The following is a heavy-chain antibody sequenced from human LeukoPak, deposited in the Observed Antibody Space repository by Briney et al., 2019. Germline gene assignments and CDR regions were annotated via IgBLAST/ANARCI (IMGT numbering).Heavy chain of an antibody. CDR1: GYTFTNYD. J-gene: IGHJ5*02. V-gene: IGHV1-8*01. CDR3: VRDGEGAAISVNYWFDP. D-gene: IGHD2-2*02. CDR2: MNPNSGNT. Sequence: GASVKVSCKASGYTFTNYDINWVRLATGQGLEWMGWMNPNSGNTGYAQKFQGRVTMTRNTSVSTAYMELRGLRSEDTAVYYCVRDGEGAAISVNYWFDPWGQGTLVTVSS.